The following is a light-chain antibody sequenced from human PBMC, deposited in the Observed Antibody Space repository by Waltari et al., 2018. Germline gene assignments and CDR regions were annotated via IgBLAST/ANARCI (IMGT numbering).Light chain of an antibody. CDR3: GAWDDSLNAVV. Sequence: QSVLTQPPSTSGTPGQKVTISCSGRSSNIGSTNVTRYQQLPGTAPRLLIYTNNQRPSGVPDRFSGSKSGTSASLAISGLQSEDEADYYCGAWDDSLNAVVFGGGTKLTVL. CDR2: TNN. V-gene: IGLV1-44*01. J-gene: IGLJ2*01. CDR1: SSNIGSTN.